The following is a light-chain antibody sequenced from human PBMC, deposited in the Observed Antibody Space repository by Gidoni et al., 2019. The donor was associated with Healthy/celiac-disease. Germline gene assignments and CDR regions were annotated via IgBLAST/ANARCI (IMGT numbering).Light chain of an antibody. Sequence: DIQMTQSPSSLPASVGDRVTITCRASQSISSYLNWYLQKPGKAPKLLIYAASSFQSWVPSRFSGSGSWPDFTLSISSLQPEDFATDYWQQSYSTPITFGQGTRLEIK. CDR1: QSISSY. CDR2: AAS. J-gene: IGKJ5*01. CDR3: QQSYSTPIT. V-gene: IGKV1-39*01.